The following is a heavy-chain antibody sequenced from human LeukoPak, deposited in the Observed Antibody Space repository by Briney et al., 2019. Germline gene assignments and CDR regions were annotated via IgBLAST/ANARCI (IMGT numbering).Heavy chain of an antibody. CDR2: IYTSGST. CDR1: GGSISRSSYY. J-gene: IGHJ4*02. D-gene: IGHD2-15*01. CDR3: ARDHCSGGSCYFPLDY. Sequence: SETLSLTCTVSGGSISRSSYYWSWIRQPAGKGLEWIGRIYTSGSTNYNPSLKSRVTMSVDTSKNQFSLKLSSVTAADTAVYYCARDHCSGGSCYFPLDYWGQGTLVTVSS. V-gene: IGHV4-61*02.